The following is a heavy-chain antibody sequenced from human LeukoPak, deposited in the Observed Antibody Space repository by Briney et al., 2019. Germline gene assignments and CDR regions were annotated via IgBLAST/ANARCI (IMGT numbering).Heavy chain of an antibody. Sequence: ASVKVSCKASGFTFSGYYMHWVRQAPGQGLEWMAWISPNSGGANYVQKFQGRVTVTRDTSISTDYMEISGLTSDDTALYYCAREPSGSGGYDYWGQGTLVTVSS. J-gene: IGHJ4*02. CDR1: GFTFSGYY. V-gene: IGHV1-2*02. CDR2: ISPNSGGA. D-gene: IGHD3-10*01. CDR3: AREPSGSGGYDY.